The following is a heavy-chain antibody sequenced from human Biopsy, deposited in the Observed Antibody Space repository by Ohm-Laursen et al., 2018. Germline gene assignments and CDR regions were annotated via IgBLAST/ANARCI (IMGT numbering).Heavy chain of an antibody. CDR1: GDSISSYY. CDR2: VYYTGSA. J-gene: IGHJ2*01. CDR3: ARDRGFYSDRTVPGYFDL. D-gene: IGHD3-22*01. Sequence: GTLSLTCTVSGDSISSYYWSWIRQPPGKGLEWIGYVYYTGSADYNPSLQSRVTISVDTSKNHFSLRLRSVTPADTAIYYRARDRGFYSDRTVPGYFDLWGRGTLVTVSS. V-gene: IGHV4-59*01.